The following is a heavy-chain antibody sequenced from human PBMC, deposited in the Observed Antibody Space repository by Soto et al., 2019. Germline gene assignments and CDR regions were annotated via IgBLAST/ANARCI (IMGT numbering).Heavy chain of an antibody. V-gene: IGHV4-39*01. Sequence: SETLSLTCTVSGGSISSSSYYWGWIRQPPGKGLEWIGSIYYSGSTYYNPSLKSRVTISVDTSKNQFSLKLSSVTAADTAVYYCARHYYYDSSGYLALFDYWGQGTLVTVSS. J-gene: IGHJ4*02. CDR1: GGSISSSSYY. D-gene: IGHD3-22*01. CDR3: ARHYYYDSSGYLALFDY. CDR2: IYYSGST.